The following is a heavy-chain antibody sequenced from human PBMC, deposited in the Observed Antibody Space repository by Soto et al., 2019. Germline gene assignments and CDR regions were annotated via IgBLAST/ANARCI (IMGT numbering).Heavy chain of an antibody. Sequence: EAQLVESGGGLVQPGGSLRLSCAASGFTFSSYSMNWVRQAPGKGLEWISYISRSSSTIYYADSVQGRFTISRDNARSSLYLQMNSLRDEDTAMSYCARDCPPGWDFDYWGQGALVTVSS. CDR1: GFTFSSYS. CDR2: ISRSSSTI. CDR3: ARDCPPGWDFDY. D-gene: IGHD6-19*01. J-gene: IGHJ4*02. V-gene: IGHV3-48*02.